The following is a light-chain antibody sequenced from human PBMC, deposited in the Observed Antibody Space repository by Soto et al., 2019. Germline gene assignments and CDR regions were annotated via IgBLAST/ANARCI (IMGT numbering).Light chain of an antibody. Sequence: QSVLTQPPSVSGAPGQRVTISCTGSSSNIGAGYDVHWFQQFPGTAPQLLIHGNTNRPSGVPERFSGSKSGTSASLAITGLQAGDEADYYCQSFDDSLSALVFGPGTKGHRP. CDR2: GNT. V-gene: IGLV1-40*01. J-gene: IGLJ1*01. CDR1: SSNIGAGYD. CDR3: QSFDDSLSALV.